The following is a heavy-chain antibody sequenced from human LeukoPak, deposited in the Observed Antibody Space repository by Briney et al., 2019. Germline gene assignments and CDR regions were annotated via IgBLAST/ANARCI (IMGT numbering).Heavy chain of an antibody. J-gene: IGHJ4*02. V-gene: IGHV3-74*01. CDR2: IYTDGSST. D-gene: IGHD1-14*01. Sequence: GGSLRLSCAASGFTFSNYWMHWVRQAPGKGLVWVSRIYTDGSSTNYADSVKGRFAISRDNAKNTLYLQMNSLRGEDTAVYYCARGASNRFDYWGQGTLVTVSS. CDR1: GFTFSNYW. CDR3: ARGASNRFDY.